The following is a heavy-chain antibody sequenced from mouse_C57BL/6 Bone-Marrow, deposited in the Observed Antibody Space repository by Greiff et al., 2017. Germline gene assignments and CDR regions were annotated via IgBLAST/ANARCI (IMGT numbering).Heavy chain of an antibody. CDR2: ISSGGSYT. Sequence: EVQVVESGGDLVKPGGSLKLSCAASGFTFSSYGMSWVRQTPEKRLEWVANISSGGSYTYYPDSVKGRFTISRDNAKHTLYLQMSSLTSEDTAVYYCARRLITTFGDYWGQGTPVTVSA. CDR3: ARRLITTFGDY. D-gene: IGHD1-1*01. V-gene: IGHV5-6*01. J-gene: IGHJ3*01. CDR1: GFTFSSYG.